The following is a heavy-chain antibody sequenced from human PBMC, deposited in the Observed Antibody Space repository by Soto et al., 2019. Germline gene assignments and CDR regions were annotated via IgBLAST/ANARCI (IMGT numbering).Heavy chain of an antibody. D-gene: IGHD6-6*01. CDR1: GYTFTGYY. CDR3: ARGRQQLVENWFDP. J-gene: IGHJ5*02. CDR2: INPNSGGT. Sequence: ASVKVSCKASGYTFTGYYMHWVRQAPGQGLEWMGWINPNSGGTNYAQKFQGRVTMTRDTSISTAYMELSRLRSDDTAVYHCARGRQQLVENWFDPWGQGTLVTVSS. V-gene: IGHV1-2*02.